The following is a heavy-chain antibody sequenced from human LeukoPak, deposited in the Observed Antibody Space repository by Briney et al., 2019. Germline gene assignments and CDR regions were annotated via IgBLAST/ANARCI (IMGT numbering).Heavy chain of an antibody. J-gene: IGHJ4*02. CDR2: IYYGGST. D-gene: IGHD3-22*01. CDR3: ARVPYSSGPSFDY. Sequence: SETLSLTCTVSGGSISSGGYYWSWIRQHPGKGLEWIGYIYYGGSTYYNPSLKSRVTISVDTSKNQFSLKLSSVTAADTAVYYCARVPYSSGPSFDYWGQGTLVTVSS. V-gene: IGHV4-31*03. CDR1: GGSISSGGYY.